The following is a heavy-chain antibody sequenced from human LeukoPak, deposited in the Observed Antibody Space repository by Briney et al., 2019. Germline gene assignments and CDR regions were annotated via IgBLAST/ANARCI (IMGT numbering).Heavy chain of an antibody. Sequence: GGSLRLSCAASGFTFSSYGMHWVRQAPGKGLEWVAVISYDGSNKYYADSVKGRFTISRDNSKNTLYLQMNSLRAEDTVVYYCAKRGYCSSTSCYFGSGWFDPWGQGTLVTVSS. CDR2: ISYDGSNK. CDR3: AKRGYCSSTSCYFGSGWFDP. J-gene: IGHJ5*02. CDR1: GFTFSSYG. D-gene: IGHD2-2*01. V-gene: IGHV3-30*18.